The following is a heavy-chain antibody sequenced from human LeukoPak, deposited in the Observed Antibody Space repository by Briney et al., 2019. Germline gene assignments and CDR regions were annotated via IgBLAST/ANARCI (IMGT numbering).Heavy chain of an antibody. CDR1: GGSISSSSDY. V-gene: IGHV4-39*07. D-gene: IGHD2-8*01. Sequence: SETLSLTCTVSGGSISSSSDYWGWIRQPPGKGLEWIGSIYSSGSTYYNPSLKSRVTISVATSNNQFSLKLSSVTAADTAICYCARGYCTNAVCSLGPTQAWGQGTLVTVSS. J-gene: IGHJ4*02. CDR2: IYSSGST. CDR3: ARGYCTNAVCSLGPTQA.